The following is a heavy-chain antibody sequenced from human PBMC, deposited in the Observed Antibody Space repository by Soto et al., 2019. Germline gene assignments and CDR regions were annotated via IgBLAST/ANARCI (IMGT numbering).Heavy chain of an antibody. V-gene: IGHV1-18*01. D-gene: IGHD6-13*01. Sequence: QVQLVQSGAEVKKPGASVKVSCKASGYTFTSYGISWVRQAPGQGLEWMGWISAYNGNTNYAQKLQGRVTMTTDTSTSTAYMELRSLGSDDTAVYYCARVLPGSSSWYFVWFDPWGQGTLVTVSS. CDR3: ARVLPGSSSWYFVWFDP. CDR1: GYTFTSYG. J-gene: IGHJ5*02. CDR2: ISAYNGNT.